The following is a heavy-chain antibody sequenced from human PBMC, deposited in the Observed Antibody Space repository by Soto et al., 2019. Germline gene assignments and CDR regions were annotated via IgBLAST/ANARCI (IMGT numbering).Heavy chain of an antibody. CDR2: IYYSGST. V-gene: IGHV4-59*08. Sequence: SETLSLTCTVSGGSISSYYWSWIRQPPGKGLEWIGYIYYSGSTNYNPSLKSRVTISVDTSKNQFSLKLSSVTAADTAVYYCARPMWFGENNWFDPWGQGTLVTSPQ. J-gene: IGHJ5*02. D-gene: IGHD3-10*01. CDR1: GGSISSYY. CDR3: ARPMWFGENNWFDP.